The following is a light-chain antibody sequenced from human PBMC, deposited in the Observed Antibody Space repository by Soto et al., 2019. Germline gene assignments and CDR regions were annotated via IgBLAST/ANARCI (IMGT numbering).Light chain of an antibody. V-gene: IGKV1-39*01. CDR2: ASS. CDR3: QQGYSTPWT. Sequence: DIQMTQSPSSLSASVGDRVNITCRASQSVSTYLHWYRQKAGKAPELLIYASSNLHSGVPSRFSGSGSGTDFTLTMNNLQPEDLATYYCQQGYSTPWTFGRGTKVDIK. CDR1: QSVSTY. J-gene: IGKJ1*01.